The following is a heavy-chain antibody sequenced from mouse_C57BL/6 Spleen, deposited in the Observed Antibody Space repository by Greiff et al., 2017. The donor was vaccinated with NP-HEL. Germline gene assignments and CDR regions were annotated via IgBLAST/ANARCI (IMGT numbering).Heavy chain of an antibody. Sequence: QVQLQQPGAELVRPGSSVKLSCKASGYTFTSYWMHWVKQRPIQGLEWIGNIDPSDSETHYNQKFKDKATLTVDKSSSTAYMQLSSLTSEDSAVYYGAREGAMVPYWYFDVWGTGTTVTVSS. V-gene: IGHV1-52*01. CDR3: AREGAMVPYWYFDV. CDR2: IDPSDSET. CDR1: GYTFTSYW. J-gene: IGHJ1*03. D-gene: IGHD2-2*01.